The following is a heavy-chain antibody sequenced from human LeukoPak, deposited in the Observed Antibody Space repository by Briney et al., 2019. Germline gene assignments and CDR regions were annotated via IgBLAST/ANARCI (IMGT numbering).Heavy chain of an antibody. J-gene: IGHJ5*02. D-gene: IGHD4-23*01. CDR2: IYYSGST. Sequence: SETLSLTCTVSGGSISSGGYYWSWIRQPPGKGLEWIGYIYYSGSTNYNPSLKSRVTISVDTSKNQFSLKLSSVTAADTAVYYCARVPLTKATTVVTRWFDPWGQGTLVTVSS. V-gene: IGHV4-61*08. CDR3: ARVPLTKATTVVTRWFDP. CDR1: GGSISSGGYY.